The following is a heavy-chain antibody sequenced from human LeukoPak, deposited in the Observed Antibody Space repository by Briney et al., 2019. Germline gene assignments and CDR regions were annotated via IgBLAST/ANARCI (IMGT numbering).Heavy chain of an antibody. J-gene: IGHJ4*02. CDR2: IKQDGSEK. CDR3: AKLHNLNCDY. V-gene: IGHV3-7*03. CDR1: GFTFSSYW. Sequence: GGSLRLSCAASGFTFSSYWMSWVRQAPGKGLEWVANIKQDGSEKYYVDSVKGRFTISRDNAKNSLYLQMNNLRPEDAAVYYCAKLHNLNCDYWGLGTLVTVSS. D-gene: IGHD1-14*01.